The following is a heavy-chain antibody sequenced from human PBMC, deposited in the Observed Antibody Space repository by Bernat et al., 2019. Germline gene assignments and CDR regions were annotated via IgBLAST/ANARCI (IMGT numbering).Heavy chain of an antibody. Sequence: QVQLVESGGGEVQPGGSPRLSCAASGFTFSNYGMHWVRQAPGKGLEWVAFIRYDGSDKYYADYVKGRLTISRENSKNTLYLQMNSLRVEDTAVYYCAKERGYGPFDYWGQGALVTVSS. CDR2: IRYDGSDK. CDR1: GFTFSNYG. J-gene: IGHJ4*02. V-gene: IGHV3-30*02. D-gene: IGHD4-17*01. CDR3: AKERGYGPFDY.